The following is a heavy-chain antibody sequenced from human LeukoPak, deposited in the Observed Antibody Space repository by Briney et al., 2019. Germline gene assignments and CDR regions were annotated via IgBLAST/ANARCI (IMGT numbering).Heavy chain of an antibody. V-gene: IGHV4-39*01. Sequence: SETLSLTCTVSGGSINSSSYYWGWIRQPPGKGLEWIGSIYYSGSTYYNPSLKSRVTISVDTSKNQFSLKLSSVTAADTAVYYCARAIVVVPAAISWFDPWGQGTLVTVSS. CDR3: ARAIVVVPAAISWFDP. CDR2: IYYSGST. J-gene: IGHJ5*02. CDR1: GGSINSSSYY. D-gene: IGHD2-2*02.